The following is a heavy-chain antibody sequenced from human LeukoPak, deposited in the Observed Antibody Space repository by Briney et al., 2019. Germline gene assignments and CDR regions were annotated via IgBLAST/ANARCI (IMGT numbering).Heavy chain of an antibody. J-gene: IGHJ4*02. CDR1: GYTFTSYG. D-gene: IGHD2-2*02. Sequence: GASVKVSCKASGYTFTSYGISWVRQARGQGLEWMGRISAYNGNTNYAQKLQGRVTMTTDTSTSTAYMELRSLRSDDTAVYYCARVPAYMRGEYQLLYTDFDYWGQGNLVTVSS. CDR2: ISAYNGNT. V-gene: IGHV1-18*01. CDR3: ARVPAYMRGEYQLLYTDFDY.